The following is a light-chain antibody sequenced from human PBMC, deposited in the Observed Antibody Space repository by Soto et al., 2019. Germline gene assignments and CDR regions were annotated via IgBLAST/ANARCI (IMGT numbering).Light chain of an antibody. CDR2: DAC. Sequence: EVQLTQSPSTLSLSPGERATLSCRASQSVSSYWAWYQQKPGQAPKHLVYDACNRANGVPARFSGSGSGNDCTLTIGSIEPEDIADYYCLQRTKWHTTFGGGNKGEIK. V-gene: IGKV3-11*01. J-gene: IGKJ4*01. CDR1: QSVSSY. CDR3: LQRTKWHTT.